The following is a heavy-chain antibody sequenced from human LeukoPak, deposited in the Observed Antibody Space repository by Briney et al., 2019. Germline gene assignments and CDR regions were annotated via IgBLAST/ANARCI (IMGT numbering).Heavy chain of an antibody. Sequence: GESLKISCKGSGYSLTSYWIGWVRQMPGKGLEWMGIIYPGDSDTRYSPSFQGQVTISADKSISTAYLQWSSLKASDTAMYYCASQVAAAGTTPLGYYYYMDVWGKGTTVTVSS. CDR3: ASQVAAAGTTPLGYYYYMDV. J-gene: IGHJ6*03. V-gene: IGHV5-51*01. CDR2: IYPGDSDT. D-gene: IGHD6-13*01. CDR1: GYSLTSYW.